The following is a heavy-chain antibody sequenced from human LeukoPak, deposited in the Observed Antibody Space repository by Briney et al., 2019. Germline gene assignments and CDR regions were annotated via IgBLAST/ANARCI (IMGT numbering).Heavy chain of an antibody. CDR3: ARGDGYHTGEYFDY. V-gene: IGHV4-4*07. J-gene: IGHJ4*02. CDR2: IYSSGST. CDR1: GGSIISYY. Sequence: PSETLSLTCTVSGGSIISYYWSWIPPPAGKGLVWIVRIYSSGSTNNNPSLKSRVTISVDTSKNQFSLKLSSVTAADTAVYYCARGDGYHTGEYFDYWGQGTLVTVSS. D-gene: IGHD5-24*01.